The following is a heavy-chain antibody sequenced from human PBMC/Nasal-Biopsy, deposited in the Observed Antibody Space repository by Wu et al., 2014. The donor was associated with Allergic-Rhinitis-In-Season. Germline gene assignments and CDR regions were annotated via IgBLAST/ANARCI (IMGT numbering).Heavy chain of an antibody. Sequence: LRLSCAASGFSFSSYGMNWVRQAPGKGLEWVTLIRYDGSNEYYADSVKGRFTISRDNSMNMVYLQMNSLRAEDTAVYYCAKERHYSMWYSDGMDVWGQGTTVTVSS. D-gene: IGHD2-15*01. CDR3: AKERHYSMWYSDGMDV. J-gene: IGHJ6*02. CDR2: IRYDGSNE. V-gene: IGHV3-30*02. CDR1: GFSFSSYG.